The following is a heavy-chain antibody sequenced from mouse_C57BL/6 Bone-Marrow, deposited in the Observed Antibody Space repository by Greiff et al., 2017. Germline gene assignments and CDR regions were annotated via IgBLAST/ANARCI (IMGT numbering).Heavy chain of an antibody. CDR1: GYTFTSYW. V-gene: IGHV1-69*01. D-gene: IGHD1-1*01. Sequence: QVQLQQPGAELVMPGASVKLSCKASGYTFTSYWMHRVKQRPGQGLEWIGEIDPSDSYTNYNQKFKGKSTLTVDKSSSTAYMQISSLTSEDSAVYYCAREGTVVSYYFDYWGQGTTLTVSS. CDR3: AREGTVVSYYFDY. J-gene: IGHJ2*01. CDR2: IDPSDSYT.